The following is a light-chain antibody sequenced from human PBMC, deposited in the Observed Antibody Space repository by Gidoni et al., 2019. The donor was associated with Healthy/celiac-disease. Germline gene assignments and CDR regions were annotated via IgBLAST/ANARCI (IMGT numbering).Light chain of an antibody. CDR3: QQSYSTP. V-gene: IGKV1-39*01. CDR2: AAS. Sequence: DIQMTQSPSSLSASVGDRVTITCRASQSFSSYLNWYQQKPGKAPKLLIYAASSLQSGVPSRFSVSGSGTDFTLTISSLQPEDFATYYCQQSYSTPFGQGTKVEIK. J-gene: IGKJ1*01. CDR1: QSFSSY.